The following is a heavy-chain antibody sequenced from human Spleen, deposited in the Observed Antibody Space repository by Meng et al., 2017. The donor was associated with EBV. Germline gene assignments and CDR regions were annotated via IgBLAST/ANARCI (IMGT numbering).Heavy chain of an antibody. V-gene: IGHV1-18*01. J-gene: IGHJ4*02. Sequence: QVKLGRAGGEGKRPGASVQGSCKTSHYSFTDYHINWVRQAPGQGLEWMGCISTFNGGTTFAERFRGRLSMTTDTSTATAYMEIRSLRSDDTAVCYCAIDGYNPYYFDHWGQGTLVTVSS. CDR2: ISTFNGGT. CDR3: AIDGYNPYYFDH. CDR1: HYSFTDYH. D-gene: IGHD5-24*01.